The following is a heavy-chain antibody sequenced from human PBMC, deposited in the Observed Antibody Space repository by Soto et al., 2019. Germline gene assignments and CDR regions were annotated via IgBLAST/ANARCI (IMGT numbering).Heavy chain of an antibody. J-gene: IGHJ5*02. Sequence: GESLKISCKGSGYSFTSYWIGWVRQMPGKGLEWMGIIYPGDSDTRYSPSFQGQVTISVDKSISTAYLQWSSLKASDTAMYYCARLATGYSSSNWFDPWGQGTLVTVSS. V-gene: IGHV5-51*01. CDR1: GYSFTSYW. D-gene: IGHD6-6*01. CDR2: IYPGDSDT. CDR3: ARLATGYSSSNWFDP.